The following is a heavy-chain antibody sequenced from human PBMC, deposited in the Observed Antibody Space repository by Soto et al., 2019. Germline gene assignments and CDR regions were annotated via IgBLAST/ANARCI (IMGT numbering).Heavy chain of an antibody. CDR1: GFTFSSYA. Sequence: GGSLRLSCAASGFTFSSYAMIWVRQAPGKGLEWVSAISGSGGSTYYADSVKGRFTISRDNSKNTLYLQMNSLRAEDTAVYYCAKVGGGRYDFWSGYVLDYWGQGTLVTVSS. J-gene: IGHJ4*02. V-gene: IGHV3-23*01. CDR3: AKVGGGRYDFWSGYVLDY. D-gene: IGHD3-3*01. CDR2: ISGSGGST.